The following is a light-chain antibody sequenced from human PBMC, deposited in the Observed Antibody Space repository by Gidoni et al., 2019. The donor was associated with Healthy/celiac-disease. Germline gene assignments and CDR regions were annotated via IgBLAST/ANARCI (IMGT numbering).Light chain of an antibody. J-gene: IGLJ2*01. CDR1: TGPVTDGHY. CDR2: DTN. Sequence: QAVVTPEPSLTVSPGGPVTVTVGSSTGPVTDGHYPTWLQQKPGQAPSSLIYDTNTRPSRTPARFSGSPLGGKAALTLSGAQPDDEADYSCLLTFGTTGLFGGGTKLTV. CDR3: LLTFGTTGL. V-gene: IGLV7-46*01.